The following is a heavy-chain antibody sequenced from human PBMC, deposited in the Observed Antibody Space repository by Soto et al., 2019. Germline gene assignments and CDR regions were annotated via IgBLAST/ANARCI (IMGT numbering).Heavy chain of an antibody. CDR3: TKDRSAVITPTIFDY. D-gene: IGHD2-21*01. J-gene: IGHJ4*02. V-gene: IGHV3-7*01. CDR2: IKHDGSGK. Sequence: PGGSLRLSCAASAFTFSSHGMCWFRQDPGKELEWVVNIKHDGSGKYYVDSVNGRFTISIDNAKNTLYLQMNSLRAEDTAVYYCTKDRSAVITPTIFDYWGQGTLVTVS. CDR1: AFTFSSHG.